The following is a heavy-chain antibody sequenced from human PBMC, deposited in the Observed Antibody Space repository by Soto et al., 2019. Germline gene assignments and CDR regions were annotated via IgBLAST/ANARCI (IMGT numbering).Heavy chain of an antibody. D-gene: IGHD1-1*01. J-gene: IGHJ4*02. V-gene: IGHV2-5*02. CDR1: GFSLTTRPVG. CDR2: IYWDDDK. CDR3: AHRQLYNGAWNEGTFDY. Sequence: QITLKESGRTLVKPTQTLTLTCTFSGFSLTTRPVGVGWIRQPPGQALEWLALIYWDDDKRYNPSLKARVTITQDTSKKQVVLTMTNKDPVDTATYYCAHRQLYNGAWNEGTFDYWGQGALVTVSS.